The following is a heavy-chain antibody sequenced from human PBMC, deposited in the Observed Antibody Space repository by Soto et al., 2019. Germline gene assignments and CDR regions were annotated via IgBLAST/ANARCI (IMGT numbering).Heavy chain of an antibody. D-gene: IGHD6-13*01. CDR1: VDSITTYY. CDR2: IDASGNT. J-gene: IGHJ6*02. V-gene: IGHV4-4*07. CDR3: ARYSNNWFQTEGMDV. Sequence: KPSETLSLTCTVSVDSITTYYWSWIRQPAGKGLEWIGRIDASGNTNYNPSLNSRVTMSIDTSKKQFSLNLTSVTAADTAIYYCARYSNNWFQTEGMDVWGQGTTVTVSS.